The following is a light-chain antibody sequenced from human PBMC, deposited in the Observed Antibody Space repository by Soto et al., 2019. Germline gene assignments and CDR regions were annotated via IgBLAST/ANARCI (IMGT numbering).Light chain of an antibody. J-gene: IGKJ1*01. Sequence: DIQMTQSPSTLPASVGDRVTITCRASQSISNWLAWYQQKPGTAPKVLIYHASNLQSGVPSRFSGSGSGTDFTLTISSLQPEDSAIYFCQQAHTLPWTFGQGTKVDIK. CDR1: QSISNW. V-gene: IGKV1-5*01. CDR2: HAS. CDR3: QQAHTLPWT.